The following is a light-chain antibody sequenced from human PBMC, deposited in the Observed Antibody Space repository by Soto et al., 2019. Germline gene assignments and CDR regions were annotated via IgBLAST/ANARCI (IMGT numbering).Light chain of an antibody. CDR2: GAS. CDR1: QSVSGH. CDR3: HQYHYWWT. Sequence: EIVMTQSPATLSVSPGERVTLSCRVSQSVSGHLAWYQQKPGQAPRLIISGASTRATGIPARFSGRGSGTEFTLTISSLQSEDFAVYYCHQYHYWWTFGQGTKVEIK. J-gene: IGKJ1*01. V-gene: IGKV3-15*01.